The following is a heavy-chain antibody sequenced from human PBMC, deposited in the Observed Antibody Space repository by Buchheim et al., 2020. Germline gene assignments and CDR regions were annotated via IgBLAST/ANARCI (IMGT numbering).Heavy chain of an antibody. Sequence: QVQLVQSGAEVKKPGASVKVSCKASGYTFTSYYMHWVRQAPGQGLEWMGIINPSGGSTSYAQKFQGRVTMTRDTSTSTVYMELSSLRSEDTAVYYCARGDRLDYEFWSGYRNYYYYGMDVWGQGTT. CDR1: GYTFTSYY. CDR2: INPSGGST. CDR3: ARGDRLDYEFWSGYRNYYYYGMDV. J-gene: IGHJ6*02. D-gene: IGHD3-3*01. V-gene: IGHV1-46*01.